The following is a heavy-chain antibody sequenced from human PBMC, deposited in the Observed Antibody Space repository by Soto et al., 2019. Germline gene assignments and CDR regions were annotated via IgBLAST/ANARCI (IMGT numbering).Heavy chain of an antibody. D-gene: IGHD3-22*01. CDR2: IIPIFGTA. CDR3: ARLGAYYDSSGYYVDY. J-gene: IGHJ4*02. CDR1: GGTFSSYA. V-gene: IGHV1-69*13. Sequence: AASVKVSCKASGGTFSSYAISWVRQAPGQGLEWMGGIIPIFGTANYAQKFQGRVTITADESTSTAYMELSSLRSEDTAVYYCARLGAYYDSSGYYVDYWGQGTLVTVS.